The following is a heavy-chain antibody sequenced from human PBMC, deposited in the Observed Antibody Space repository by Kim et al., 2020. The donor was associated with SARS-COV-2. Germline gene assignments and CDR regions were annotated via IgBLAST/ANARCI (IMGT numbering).Heavy chain of an antibody. Sequence: YSPSFQGQATISADKSISTAYQQWSSLKASDTAMYYCARHDYGDYARIDYWGQGTLVTVSS. CDR3: ARHDYGDYARIDY. V-gene: IGHV5-51*01. J-gene: IGHJ4*02. D-gene: IGHD4-17*01.